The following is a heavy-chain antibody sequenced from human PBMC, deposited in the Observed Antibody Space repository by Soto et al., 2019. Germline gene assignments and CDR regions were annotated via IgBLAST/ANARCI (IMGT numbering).Heavy chain of an antibody. V-gene: IGHV3-74*01. CDR2: IDSDGSST. Sequence: GWSLRLSCAASGFTFGSYWMNWVRQAPGKGLVWVSRIDSDGSSTTYADSVKGRFTTSRDNAKNTLYLQMSSLRVEDTAVYYCERGRPYGMDVWGQGTTVTV. CDR3: ERGRPYGMDV. CDR1: GFTFGSYW. J-gene: IGHJ6*02.